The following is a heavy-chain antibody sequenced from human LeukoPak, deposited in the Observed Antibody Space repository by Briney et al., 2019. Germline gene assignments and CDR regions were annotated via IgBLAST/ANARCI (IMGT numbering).Heavy chain of an antibody. V-gene: IGHV3-23*01. CDR3: AKMYYYDSSGYSPWWFDP. Sequence: PGGSLRLSCAASGFTFSSYAMSWVRQAPGKGLEWVSAISGSGGSTYYADSVKGRFTISRDNSKNTLYLQMNSLRAEDTAVYYCAKMYYYDSSGYSPWWFDPWGQGTLVTVSS. CDR2: ISGSGGST. J-gene: IGHJ5*02. D-gene: IGHD3-22*01. CDR1: GFTFSSYA.